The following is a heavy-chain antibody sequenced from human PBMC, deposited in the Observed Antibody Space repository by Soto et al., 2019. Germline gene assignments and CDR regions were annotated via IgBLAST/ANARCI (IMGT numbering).Heavy chain of an antibody. CDR2: ISAYNGNT. D-gene: IGHD6-19*01. Sequence: QVQLVQSGAEVKKPGASVKVSCRASGYTFTNYVISWVRQAPGQGLEWMGWISAYNGNTNYEQKLQGRVTMTTDTSTSTAYMELRSLRSDDTAVYYCARGQYQWSQLSWGYWGQGTLVTVSS. J-gene: IGHJ4*02. CDR3: ARGQYQWSQLSWGY. CDR1: GYTFTNYV. V-gene: IGHV1-18*01.